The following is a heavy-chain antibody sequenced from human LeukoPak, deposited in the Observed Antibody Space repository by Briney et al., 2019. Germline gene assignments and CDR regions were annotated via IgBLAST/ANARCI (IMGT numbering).Heavy chain of an antibody. J-gene: IGHJ4*02. CDR1: GFTFSSYW. CDR3: ARVRSSGVKYFDY. CDR2: INSDGSST. D-gene: IGHD6-19*01. V-gene: IGHV3-74*01. Sequence: QPGGSLRLSCAASGFTFSSYWMHWVRHAPGKGLVWVSRINSDGSSTSYADSVKGRFTISRDNAKNTLYLQMNSLRAEDTAVYYCARVRSSGVKYFDYWGQGTLVTVSS.